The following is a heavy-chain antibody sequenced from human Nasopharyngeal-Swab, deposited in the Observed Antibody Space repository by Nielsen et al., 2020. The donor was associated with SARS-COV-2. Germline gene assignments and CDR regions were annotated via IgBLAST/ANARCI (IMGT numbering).Heavy chain of an antibody. J-gene: IGHJ5*02. V-gene: IGHV4-34*01. Sequence: SETLSLTCAVYGGSFSGYYWSWIRQPPGKGLEWIGEINHSGSTNYNPSLKSRVTISVDTSKNQLSLKLSSVTAADTAVYYCARGRGVAAQNWFDPWGQGTLVTVSS. CDR2: INHSGST. CDR1: GGSFSGYY. CDR3: ARGRGVAAQNWFDP. D-gene: IGHD6-6*01.